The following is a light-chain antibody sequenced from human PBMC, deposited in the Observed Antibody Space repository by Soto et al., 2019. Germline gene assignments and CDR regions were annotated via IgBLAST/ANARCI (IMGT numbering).Light chain of an antibody. Sequence: EIVLTQSPGTLSLSPGERATLSCRASQSVSSSYLAWYQQKPGQAPRLLIYGASSRATGIPDRFSGSGSWTDFTLTINRLELEDFAVYYCHQYCSSPYTFGQGTKLEI. J-gene: IGKJ2*01. CDR2: GAS. CDR1: QSVSSSY. V-gene: IGKV3-20*01. CDR3: HQYCSSPYT.